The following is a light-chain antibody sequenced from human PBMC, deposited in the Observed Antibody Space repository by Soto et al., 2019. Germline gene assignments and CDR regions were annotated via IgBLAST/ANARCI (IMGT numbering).Light chain of an antibody. CDR2: DAS. J-gene: IGKJ4*01. CDR1: QSVSSS. Sequence: EIVMTQSPATLSVSPGDRATLSCRASQSVSSSLAWYQQIPGQAPRLLIYDASNRATGIPARFGGSGSGTESTLTISSMQSEDFAVYYCQQYNNWPPLTFGGGTKVELQ. V-gene: IGKV3-15*01. CDR3: QQYNNWPPLT.